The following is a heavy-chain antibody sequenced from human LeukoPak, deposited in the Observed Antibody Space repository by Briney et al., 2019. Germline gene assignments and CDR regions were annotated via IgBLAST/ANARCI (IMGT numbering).Heavy chain of an antibody. J-gene: IGHJ4*02. V-gene: IGHV3-43*02. Sequence: GGSLRLSCAAYGFTFDDYAMHWVRQAPGKGLEWVSLITGDGGSTYYADSMKGRFTISRENSKNSLYLQMNRLRTEDTALYYCAKGYCSGGSCYYFDYWGQGTLVTVSS. CDR1: GFTFDDYA. CDR3: AKGYCSGGSCYYFDY. CDR2: ITGDGGST. D-gene: IGHD2-15*01.